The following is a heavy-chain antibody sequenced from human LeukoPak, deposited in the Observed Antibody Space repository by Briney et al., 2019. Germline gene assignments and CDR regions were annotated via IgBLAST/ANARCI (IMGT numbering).Heavy chain of an antibody. J-gene: IGHJ5*02. CDR2: IYYSGST. CDR3: ARRDGYSSSWYPGWFDP. CDR1: GGSFSGYY. Sequence: SETLSLTCAVYGGSFSGYYWSWIRQPPGKGLEWIGYIYYSGSTNYNPSLKSRVTISVDTSKNQFSLKLSSVTAADTAVYYCARRDGYSSSWYPGWFDPWGQGTLVTVSS. D-gene: IGHD6-13*01. V-gene: IGHV4-59*08.